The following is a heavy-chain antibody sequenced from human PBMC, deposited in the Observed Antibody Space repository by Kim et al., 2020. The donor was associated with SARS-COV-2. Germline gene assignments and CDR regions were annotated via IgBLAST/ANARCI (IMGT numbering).Heavy chain of an antibody. J-gene: IGHJ5*02. V-gene: IGHV3-33*01. CDR1: GFTFSSYG. CDR2: IWYDGNNK. D-gene: IGHD3-10*01. CDR3: AREEYFGSGSYLWFDP. Sequence: GGSLRLSCAASGFTFSSYGMHWVRQAPGKGLEWVAVIWYDGNNKYYADSVKGRFTISRDNSKNTLYLQMNSLRAEDRAVYYCAREEYFGSGSYLWFDPWGQGTLVTVSS.